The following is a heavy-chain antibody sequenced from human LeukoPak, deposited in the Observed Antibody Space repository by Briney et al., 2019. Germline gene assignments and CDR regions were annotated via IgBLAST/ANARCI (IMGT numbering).Heavy chain of an antibody. CDR1: GFTFSSYG. CDR3: AKVDSSERSGIWTAFDV. CDR2: ISYDGSNK. Sequence: GGSLRLSCAASGFTFSSYGMHWVRQAPGKGLEWVAVISYDGSNKYYADSVKGRFTISRDNSKKTLNLQMNSLTAEDTAVYYCAKVDSSERSGIWTAFDVWGRGTMVIVSS. D-gene: IGHD3-3*01. V-gene: IGHV3-30*18. J-gene: IGHJ3*01.